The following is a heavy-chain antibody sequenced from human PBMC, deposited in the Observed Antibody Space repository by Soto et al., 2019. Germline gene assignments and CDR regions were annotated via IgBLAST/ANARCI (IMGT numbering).Heavy chain of an antibody. CDR3: ARAGIWCSSASCYAVDY. D-gene: IGHD2-2*01. CDR2: RNPNRGNP. J-gene: IGHJ4*02. V-gene: IGHV1-8*01. Sequence: QVQLVQSGAEVKKPGASVKVSCKASGYTFSSYDINWVRQTAGQGLEWMGWRNPNRGNPGYAQQFQGRVIMTRSTSTSTAYMELSSLRSEDTAVYYCARAGIWCSSASCYAVDYWGQGTLVTVSS. CDR1: GYTFSSYD.